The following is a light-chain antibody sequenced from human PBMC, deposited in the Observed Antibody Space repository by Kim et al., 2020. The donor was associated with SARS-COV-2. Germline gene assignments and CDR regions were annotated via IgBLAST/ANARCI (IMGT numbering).Light chain of an antibody. CDR3: QQYDTSPNT. J-gene: IGKJ2*01. V-gene: IGKV1-5*03. CDR1: QSINSW. CDR2: KAS. Sequence: GDRVTITCRASQSINSWLAWYQQKPGKAPNLLVYKASTLESGVPSRFSGSGSETEFTLTISSLQPDDFATYYCQQYDTSPNTFGQGTKLEI.